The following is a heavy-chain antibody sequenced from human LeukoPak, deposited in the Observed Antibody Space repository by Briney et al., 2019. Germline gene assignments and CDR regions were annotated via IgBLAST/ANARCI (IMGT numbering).Heavy chain of an antibody. CDR2: ISAYNGNT. V-gene: IGHV1-18*01. Sequence: GASVKVSCKASGYTFTSYGVSWVRQAPGQGLEWMGWISAYNGNTNYAQKLQGRVTMTTDTSTSTAYMELRSLRSDDTAVYYCARHLLWFGETQYNWFDPWGQGTLVTVSS. D-gene: IGHD3-10*01. CDR1: GYTFTSYG. J-gene: IGHJ5*02. CDR3: ARHLLWFGETQYNWFDP.